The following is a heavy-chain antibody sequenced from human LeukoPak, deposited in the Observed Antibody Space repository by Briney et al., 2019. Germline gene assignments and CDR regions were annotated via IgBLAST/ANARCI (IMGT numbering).Heavy chain of an antibody. D-gene: IGHD5-12*01. V-gene: IGHV1-69*13. CDR1: GGTFSSYA. Sequence: ASVKVSCKASGGTFSSYAISWVRQAPGQGLEWMGGIIPIFGTANYAQKFQGRVTITADESTSTAYMELSSLRSEDTAVYFCATHSPEWRYSGYYNYYYMDVWGNGTTVTVSS. J-gene: IGHJ6*03. CDR3: ATHSPEWRYSGYYNYYYMDV. CDR2: IIPIFGTA.